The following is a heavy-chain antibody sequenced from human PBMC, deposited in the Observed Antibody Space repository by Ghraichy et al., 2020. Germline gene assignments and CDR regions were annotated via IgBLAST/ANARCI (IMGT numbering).Heavy chain of an antibody. D-gene: IGHD3-10*02. CDR2: ISGSGGST. V-gene: IGHV3-23*01. J-gene: IGHJ4*02. Sequence: GESLNISCAASGFTFSSYAMSWVRQAPGKGLEWVSAISGSGGSTYYADSVKGRFTISRDNSKNTLYLQMNSLRAEDTAVYYCAKPAGLFGAGWDYCGQGTLVTVSS. CDR3: AKPAGLFGAGWDY. CDR1: GFTFSSYA.